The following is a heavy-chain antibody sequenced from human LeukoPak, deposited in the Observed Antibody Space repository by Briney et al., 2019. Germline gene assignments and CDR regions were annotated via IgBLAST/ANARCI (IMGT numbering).Heavy chain of an antibody. V-gene: IGHV3-7*01. CDR3: ARDGSSWYEGY. Sequence: GSLRLSCAASGFTFSGYWMSWVRQAPGKGLEWVANINQDGSEKYYVDSVKGRFTISRDNAKNSLYLQMNSLRAEDTAVYYCARDGSSWYEGYWGQGTLVTVSS. J-gene: IGHJ4*02. D-gene: IGHD6-13*01. CDR1: GFTFSGYW. CDR2: INQDGSEK.